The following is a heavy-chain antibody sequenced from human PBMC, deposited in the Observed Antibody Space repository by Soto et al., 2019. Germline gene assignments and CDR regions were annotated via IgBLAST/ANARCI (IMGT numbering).Heavy chain of an antibody. CDR2: IYPGNSDT. J-gene: IGHJ4*02. V-gene: IGHV5-51*01. CDR1: GYSFTSYW. CDR3: ASGGTVTIFGY. Sequence: PGESLKISCKGSGYSFTSYWIGWVRQMPGKGLEWMGIIYPGNSDTRYSPSFQGQVTISADKSITTAYLQWRSLKASDTAIYYCASGGTVTIFGYRALRTPVTGSS. D-gene: IGHD3-10*02.